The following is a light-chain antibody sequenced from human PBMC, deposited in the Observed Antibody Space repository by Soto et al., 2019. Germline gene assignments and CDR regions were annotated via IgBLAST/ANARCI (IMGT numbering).Light chain of an antibody. V-gene: IGKV1-39*01. J-gene: IGKJ2*01. Sequence: DIQMTQSPSSLSASVGDRVTITCRASQSISSYLNWYQQKPGKAPKLLIYAASSLQSGVPSRFSGSGSGTDFTLTISSLQPEDFATYYCQQCYSTPYTVGQGTKVDSK. CDR2: AAS. CDR1: QSISSY. CDR3: QQCYSTPYT.